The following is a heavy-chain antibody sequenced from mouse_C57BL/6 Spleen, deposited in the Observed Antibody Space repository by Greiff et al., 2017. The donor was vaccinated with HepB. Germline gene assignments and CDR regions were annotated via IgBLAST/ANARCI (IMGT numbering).Heavy chain of an antibody. J-gene: IGHJ4*01. V-gene: IGHV1-62-2*01. CDR3: ARHEVTTVVATDYYAMDY. CDR1: GYTFTEYT. D-gene: IGHD1-1*01. Sequence: QVQLKESGAELVKPGASVKLSCKASGYTFTEYTIHWVKQRSGQGLEWIGWFYPGSGSIKYNEKFKDKATLTADKSSSTVYMELSRLTSEDSAVYFCARHEVTTVVATDYYAMDYWGQGTSVTVSS. CDR2: FYPGSGSI.